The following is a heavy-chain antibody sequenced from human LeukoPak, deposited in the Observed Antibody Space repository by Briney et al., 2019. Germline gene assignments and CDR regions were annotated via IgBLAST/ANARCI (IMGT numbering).Heavy chain of an antibody. J-gene: IGHJ4*02. V-gene: IGHV4-4*07. CDR1: GASISTYY. D-gene: IGHD3-22*01. CDR3: ARVGYHDSSAFDY. CDR2: IYTSEST. Sequence: PSETLSLTCTVSGASISTYYWSWIRQPAGKGLEWIGHIYTSESTNYNPSLKSRVTMSVDTSKNQFTLKLTSVTAADTAVYYCARVGYHDSSAFDYWGQGTLVTVSS.